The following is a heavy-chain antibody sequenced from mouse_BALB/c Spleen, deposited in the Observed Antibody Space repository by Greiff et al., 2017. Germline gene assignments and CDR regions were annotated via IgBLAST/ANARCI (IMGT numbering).Heavy chain of an antibody. D-gene: IGHD2-1*01. J-gene: IGHJ4*01. CDR2: IDPENGNT. Sequence: EVQLQQSGAELVRPGALVKLSCKASGFNIKDYYMHWVKQRPEQGLEWIGWIDPENGNTIYDPKFQGKASITADTSSNTAYLQLSSLTSEDTAVYYCASRDGTTDYAMDYWGQGTSVTVSS. CDR1: GFNIKDYY. V-gene: IGHV14-1*02. CDR3: ASRDGTTDYAMDY.